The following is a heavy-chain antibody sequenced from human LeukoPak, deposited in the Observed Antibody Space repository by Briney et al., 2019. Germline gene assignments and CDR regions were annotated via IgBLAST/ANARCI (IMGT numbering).Heavy chain of an antibody. CDR3: ARDGGYGDYF. CDR1: GFTFSSYS. J-gene: IGHJ1*01. CDR2: IIISSSYI. Sequence: GGALRLSCAACGFTFSSYSINWVRQAPGKGVXXVSSIIISSSYIYYADSVKGRFTISRDNAKNSLYLQMNSLRAEDAAVYYCARDGGYGDYFWGQGTLVTVSS. D-gene: IGHD4-17*01. V-gene: IGHV3-21*01.